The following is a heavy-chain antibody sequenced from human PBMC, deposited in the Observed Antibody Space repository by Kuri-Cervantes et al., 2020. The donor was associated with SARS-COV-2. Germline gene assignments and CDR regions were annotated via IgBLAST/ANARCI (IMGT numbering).Heavy chain of an antibody. CDR1: GFTFSSYA. CDR3: AKEGGSSPATGAFDI. D-gene: IGHD6-6*01. Sequence: GGSLRLSCTASGFTFSSYAMSWVRQAPGKGLEWVSAISGSGGSTYYADSVRGRFTISRDNSKNTLYLQMNSLRAEDTAVYYCAKEGGSSPATGAFDIWGQGTMVTVSS. CDR2: ISGSGGST. V-gene: IGHV3-23*01. J-gene: IGHJ3*02.